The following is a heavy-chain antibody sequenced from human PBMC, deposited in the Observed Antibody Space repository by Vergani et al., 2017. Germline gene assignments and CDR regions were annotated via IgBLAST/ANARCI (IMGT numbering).Heavy chain of an antibody. CDR2: IYSGGST. D-gene: IGHD2-2*01. CDR3: ARAYCXRTSCHPYYYCMDV. V-gene: IGHV3-53*04. CDR1: GFTVSSNY. J-gene: IGHJ6*02. Sequence: EVQLVESGGGLVQPGGSLRLSCAASGFTVSSNYMSWVRQAPGKGLEWVSVIYSGGSTYYADSVEGRFTISRDNSKNTLYLQMNSLRAEDTAVYYCARAYCXRTSCHPYYYCMDVWGQGTTVTVSS.